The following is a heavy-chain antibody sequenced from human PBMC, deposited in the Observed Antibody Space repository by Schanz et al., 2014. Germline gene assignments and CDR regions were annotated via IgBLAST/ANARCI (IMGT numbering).Heavy chain of an antibody. CDR2: ISYDGSFK. CDR1: GFNFGSHG. CDR3: ARELPGVVAFDF. D-gene: IGHD7-27*01. V-gene: IGHV3-33*01. J-gene: IGHJ3*01. Sequence: QVQLVESGGGVVQPGRSLRLSCAASGFNFGSHGMHWVRQAPGKGLEWVAVISYDGSFKNYAESVRGRITMSRDNSKNTRYLQINNLRADDTAVYYCARELPGVVAFDFWGQGTMVTVSS.